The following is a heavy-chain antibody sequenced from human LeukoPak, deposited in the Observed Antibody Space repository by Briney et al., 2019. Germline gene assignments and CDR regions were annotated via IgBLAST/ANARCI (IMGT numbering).Heavy chain of an antibody. D-gene: IGHD4-17*01. CDR3: AKDTYGDYFDLDY. CDR1: GFTFSSYG. V-gene: IGHV3-30*02. Sequence: GGSLRLSCAASGFTFSSYGMHWVRQAPGKGLEWVAFIRYDGSNKYYADSVKGRFTISRDNSKNTLYLQMNSLRTEDTAVYYCAKDTYGDYFDLDYWGQGTPVTVSS. CDR2: IRYDGSNK. J-gene: IGHJ4*02.